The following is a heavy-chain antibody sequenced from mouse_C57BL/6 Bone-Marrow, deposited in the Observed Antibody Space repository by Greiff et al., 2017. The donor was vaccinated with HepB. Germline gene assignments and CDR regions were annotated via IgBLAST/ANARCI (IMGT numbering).Heavy chain of an antibody. J-gene: IGHJ3*01. Sequence: QVQLQQPGAELVRPGTSVKLSCKASGYTFTSYWMHWVKQRPGQGLEWIGVIDPSDSYTNYNQKFKGKATLTVDTSSSTAYMQLSSLTSEDSAVYYCARVSDGYYFAYWGQGTLVTVSA. CDR1: GYTFTSYW. CDR2: IDPSDSYT. V-gene: IGHV1-59*01. D-gene: IGHD2-3*01. CDR3: ARVSDGYYFAY.